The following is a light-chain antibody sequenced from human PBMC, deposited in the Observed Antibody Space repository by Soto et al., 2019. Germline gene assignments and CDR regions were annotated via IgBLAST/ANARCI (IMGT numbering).Light chain of an antibody. Sequence: ERVMTQSPATLSVSPGERATLSCRASQSVSSNLAWYQQKPGQAPRLLIHDATNRATGIPARFSGSGSGTDFTLTIGSLEPEDFAVYYCQHRSKWPFTFGPGTKVDI. CDR1: QSVSSN. J-gene: IGKJ3*01. CDR2: DAT. V-gene: IGKV3-11*01. CDR3: QHRSKWPFT.